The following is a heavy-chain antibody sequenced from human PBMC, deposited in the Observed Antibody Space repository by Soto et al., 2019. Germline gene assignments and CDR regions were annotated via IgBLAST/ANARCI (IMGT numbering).Heavy chain of an antibody. CDR3: ARGRYSSGGLDV. CDR1: GYIFTNYG. J-gene: IGHJ6*02. CDR2: ISGYNGNT. V-gene: IGHV1-18*01. D-gene: IGHD3-9*01. Sequence: QVQLVLSGAEVTRPGASVKVSCKASGYIFTNYGISWVRQAPAQGLEWMGWISGYNGNTNYAQKFQGRVTMTTDTSTTTAYMELRSLQSDDRAVFYCARGRYSSGGLDVWGQGTTVTVSS.